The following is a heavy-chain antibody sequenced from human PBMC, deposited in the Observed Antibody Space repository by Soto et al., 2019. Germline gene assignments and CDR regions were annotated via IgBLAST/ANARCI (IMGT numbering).Heavy chain of an antibody. V-gene: IGHV4-59*01. CDR1: GGSISSYY. CDR2: IYYSGST. D-gene: IGHD2-15*01. Sequence: SETLSLTCTVSGGSISSYYWSWIRQPPGKGLEWIGYIYYSGSTNYNPSLKSRVTISVDTSKNQFSLKLSSVTAADTAVYYCARDRANSAANYYYGMDVWGQGTTVTVSS. CDR3: ARDRANSAANYYYGMDV. J-gene: IGHJ6*02.